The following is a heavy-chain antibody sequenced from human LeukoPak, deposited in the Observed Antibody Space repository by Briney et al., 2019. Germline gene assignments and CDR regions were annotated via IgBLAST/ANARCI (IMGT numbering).Heavy chain of an antibody. Sequence: QTGGSLRLSCAASGFTFSNYAMSWVRQAPGKGLECVSAVVGSGSSTYYADSVTGRFTISRDNSRNTLYLQMNSLRAEDTAVYYCAKDRYYDNSGSYYESGSWGQGTLVTVSS. V-gene: IGHV3-23*01. D-gene: IGHD3-22*01. J-gene: IGHJ5*02. CDR2: VVGSGSST. CDR1: GFTFSNYA. CDR3: AKDRYYDNSGSYYESGS.